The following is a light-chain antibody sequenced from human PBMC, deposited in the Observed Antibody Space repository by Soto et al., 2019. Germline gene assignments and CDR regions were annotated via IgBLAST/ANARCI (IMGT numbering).Light chain of an antibody. V-gene: IGKV3-20*01. CDR2: DTS. CDR1: QSIASN. Sequence: EIVMTQSPATLSVSPGERVTLSCRASQSIASNLAWYQVKPGQAPRLLIYDTSSRATGIPDRFSGSGSGTDFTLTITRLEPEDFAVFYCQQYGTSEIIFGQGTRLEIK. J-gene: IGKJ5*01. CDR3: QQYGTSEII.